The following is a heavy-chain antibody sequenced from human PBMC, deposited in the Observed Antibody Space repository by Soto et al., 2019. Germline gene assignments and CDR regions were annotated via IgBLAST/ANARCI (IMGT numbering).Heavy chain of an antibody. Sequence: SETLSLTCTVSGGSISSGGYYWSWIRQHPGKGLEWIGYIYYSGSTYYNPSLKSRVTISVDTSKNQFSLKLSSVTAADTAVYYCAGGERQYYYYYMDVWGKGTTVTAP. D-gene: IGHD1-1*01. CDR3: AGGERQYYYYYMDV. J-gene: IGHJ6*03. CDR2: IYYSGST. V-gene: IGHV4-31*03. CDR1: GGSISSGGYY.